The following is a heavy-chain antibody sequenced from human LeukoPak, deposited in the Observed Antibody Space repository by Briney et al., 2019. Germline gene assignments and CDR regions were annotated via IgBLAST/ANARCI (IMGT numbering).Heavy chain of an antibody. D-gene: IGHD6-19*01. CDR2: IYYSGST. CDR3: ASEGQDDYSSGPFSWFDP. V-gene: IGHV4-39*07. CDR1: GGSISSSSYY. J-gene: IGHJ5*02. Sequence: SETLSLTCPVSGGSISSSSYYWGWIRQPPGKGLEWIGSIYYSGSTYYNPSLKSRVTISVDTSKNQFSLKLSSVTAADTAVYYCASEGQDDYSSGPFSWFDPWGQGTLVSVSS.